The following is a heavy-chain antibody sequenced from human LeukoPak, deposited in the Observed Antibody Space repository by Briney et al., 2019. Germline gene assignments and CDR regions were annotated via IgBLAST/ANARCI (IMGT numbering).Heavy chain of an antibody. CDR3: TREEAYCTSATCHFDY. CDR2: ISWDSVSI. J-gene: IGHJ4*02. Sequence: PGRSLRLSCAASGFTFDDYAMHWVRQAPGKGLEWVAGISWDSVSIVYADSVKGRFTISRDNAKNSLYLQMSSLRAEDTAVYYSTREEAYCTSATCHFDYWGQGTLATVSS. D-gene: IGHD2-2*01. V-gene: IGHV3-9*01. CDR1: GFTFDDYA.